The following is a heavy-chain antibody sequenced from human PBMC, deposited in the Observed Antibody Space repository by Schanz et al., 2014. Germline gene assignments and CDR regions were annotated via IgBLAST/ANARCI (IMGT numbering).Heavy chain of an antibody. Sequence: QVQLVESGGGVVQPGRSLRLSCAASRFTVTNAWMSWVRQAPGKGLEYVSAIIHDGYSTYYADSVKGRFTISIDNSKNTVHLQMNSLRAEDTSVYYCAKQHVVRGVIYLNWFDSWGQGTLVTVSS. V-gene: IGHV3-64*04. J-gene: IGHJ5*01. D-gene: IGHD3-10*01. CDR2: IIHDGYST. CDR1: RFTVTNAW. CDR3: AKQHVVRGVIYLNWFDS.